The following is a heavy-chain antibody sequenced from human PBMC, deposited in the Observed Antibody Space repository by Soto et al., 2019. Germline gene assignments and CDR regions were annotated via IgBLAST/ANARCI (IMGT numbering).Heavy chain of an antibody. J-gene: IGHJ3*02. CDR1: GFTFSSYG. V-gene: IGHV3-33*01. CDR3: ARDGSYYASAFDI. Sequence: GGSLRLSCAASGFTFSSYGTHWVRQAPGKGLEWVAVIWYDGSNKYYADSVKGRFTISRDNSKNTLYLRMNSLRAEDTAVYYCARDGSYYASAFDIWGQGTMVTVSS. D-gene: IGHD1-26*01. CDR2: IWYDGSNK.